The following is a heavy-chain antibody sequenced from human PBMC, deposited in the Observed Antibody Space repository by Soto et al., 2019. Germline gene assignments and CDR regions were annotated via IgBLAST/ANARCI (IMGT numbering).Heavy chain of an antibody. CDR1: GGSISSYY. CDR2: IYTSGST. V-gene: IGHV4-4*07. J-gene: IGHJ6*02. D-gene: IGHD3-22*01. Sequence: SETLSLTCTVSGGSISSYYWSWIRQPAWKGLEWIGRIYTSGSTNYNPSLKSRVTMSVDTSKNQFSLKLSSVTAADTAVYYCARDYYDSSGYYEGGYYYYYGMDVWGQGTTVTVSS. CDR3: ARDYYDSSGYYEGGYYYYYGMDV.